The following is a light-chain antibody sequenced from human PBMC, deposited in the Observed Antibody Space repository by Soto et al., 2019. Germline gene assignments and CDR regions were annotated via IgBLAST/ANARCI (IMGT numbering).Light chain of an antibody. Sequence: DIQMTQSPSTLSASVGDRVTITCRASQSISSWLAWYQQKPRNAPKLLIYTASSLESGVPSRFSGRGSGTEFTLTITSLRPDDFATDYGQQDKSYSLTVGGANKVEIK. V-gene: IGKV1-5*03. CDR3: QQDKSYSLT. CDR2: TAS. J-gene: IGKJ4*01. CDR1: QSISSW.